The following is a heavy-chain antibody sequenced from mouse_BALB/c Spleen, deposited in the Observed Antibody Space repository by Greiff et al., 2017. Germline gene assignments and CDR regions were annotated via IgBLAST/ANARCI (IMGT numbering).Heavy chain of an antibody. CDR1: GFNIKDTY. Sequence: EVQLQQSGAELVKPGASVKLSCTASGFNIKDTYMHWVKQRPEQGLEWIGRIDPANGNTKYDPKFQGKATITADTSSNTAYLQLSSLTSEDTAVYYCARGYGNFAMDYWGQGPSVTVSS. V-gene: IGHV14-3*02. D-gene: IGHD2-10*02. CDR3: ARGYGNFAMDY. J-gene: IGHJ4*01. CDR2: IDPANGNT.